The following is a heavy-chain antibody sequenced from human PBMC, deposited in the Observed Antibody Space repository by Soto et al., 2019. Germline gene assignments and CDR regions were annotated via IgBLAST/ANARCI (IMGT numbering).Heavy chain of an antibody. V-gene: IGHV3-33*05. CDR1: GFTFRSYV. CDR3: ARWGTTGGLDV. J-gene: IGHJ4*02. CDR2: TSHDGSNN. D-gene: IGHD3-16*01. Sequence: QVQLVESGGGVVQPGTSLRLSCVGSGFTFRSYVIHWVRQAPGKGLEWVALTSHDGSNNFYGYSVKGRFTISRDNSRNTVERQMDSLRLEDTALYYCARWGTTGGLDVWGQGTLVSVSS.